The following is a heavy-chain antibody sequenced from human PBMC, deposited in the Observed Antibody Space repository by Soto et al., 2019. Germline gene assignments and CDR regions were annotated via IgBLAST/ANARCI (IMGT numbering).Heavy chain of an antibody. CDR1: GGSISSGDYY. Sequence: PSETLSLTCTVSGGSISSGDYYWSWIRQPPGKGLGWIGYIYYSGSTYYNPSLKSRVTISVDTSKNQFSLKLSSVTAADTAVYYCARGYRYCSGGSCYSGDWFDPWGQGTLVTVSS. J-gene: IGHJ5*02. CDR3: ARGYRYCSGGSCYSGDWFDP. CDR2: IYYSGST. D-gene: IGHD2-15*01. V-gene: IGHV4-30-4*01.